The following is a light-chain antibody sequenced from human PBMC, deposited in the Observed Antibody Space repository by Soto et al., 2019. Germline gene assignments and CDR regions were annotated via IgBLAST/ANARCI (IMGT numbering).Light chain of an antibody. CDR2: GDN. CDR1: SSNIGANYD. J-gene: IGLJ1*01. CDR3: QSYDSSLNRV. V-gene: IGLV1-40*01. Sequence: QSVLSQPPSVSGAPGQSITISCTGSSSNIGANYDVHWYRQVPGTAPKLLMSGDNNRPSGVADRFSGSKSGTSASLAITRLQAEYEADYYCQSYDSSLNRVFGTGTKLTVL.